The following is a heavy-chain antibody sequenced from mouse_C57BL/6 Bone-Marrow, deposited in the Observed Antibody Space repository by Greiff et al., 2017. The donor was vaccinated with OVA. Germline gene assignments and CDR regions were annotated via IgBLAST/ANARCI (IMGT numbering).Heavy chain of an antibody. J-gene: IGHJ2*01. V-gene: IGHV1-82*01. CDR3: AGTLYYFDY. Sequence: QVQLQQSGPELVKPGASVKISCKASGYAFSSSWMNWVKQRPGKGLEWIGRIYPGDGDTNYNGKFKGKATLTADKSSSTAYMQLSSLTSEDSAVYFCAGTLYYFDYWGQGTTLTVSS. D-gene: IGHD4-1*01. CDR2: IYPGDGDT. CDR1: GYAFSSSW.